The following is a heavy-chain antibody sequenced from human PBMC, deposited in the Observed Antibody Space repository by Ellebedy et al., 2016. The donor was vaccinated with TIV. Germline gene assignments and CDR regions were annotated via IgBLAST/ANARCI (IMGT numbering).Heavy chain of an antibody. CDR2: ISVSGDTT. CDR1: GFTFINYA. Sequence: GESLKISXAASGFTFINYAMTWVRQAPGKGLEWVSTISVSGDTTYYADSVKVRFTISRDNSKNTLYLQMNTLRAEDTAVYYCVRGNEQLGRWGAFDYWGQGTLVTVSS. D-gene: IGHD6-6*01. J-gene: IGHJ4*02. CDR3: VRGNEQLGRWGAFDY. V-gene: IGHV3-23*01.